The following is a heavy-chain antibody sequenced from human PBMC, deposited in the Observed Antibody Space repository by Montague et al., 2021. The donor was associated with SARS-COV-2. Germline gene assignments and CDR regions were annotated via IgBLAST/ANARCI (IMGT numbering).Heavy chain of an antibody. D-gene: IGHD2-2*01. CDR3: ARHRCSDTNCYSTYYYYGMDV. Sequence: SETLSLTCMVSGASIRSYSWSWIRQPPGKGLEWIGYIHDSGSTKYNPSLESRVTISVDTPKNQISLRLTSVSAADTAMYYCARHRCSDTNCYSTYYYYGMDVWGQGTTVTVSS. V-gene: IGHV4-59*08. CDR2: IHDSGST. J-gene: IGHJ6*02. CDR1: GASIRSYS.